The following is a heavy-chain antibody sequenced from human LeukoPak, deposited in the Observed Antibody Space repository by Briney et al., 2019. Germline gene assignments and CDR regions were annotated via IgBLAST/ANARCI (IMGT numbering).Heavy chain of an antibody. CDR2: ISSSGSTI. J-gene: IGHJ4*02. Sequence: GGSLRLSCAASGFTFSSYGMHWVRQAPGKGLEWVSYISSSGSTIYYADSVKGRFTISRDNAKNSLYLQMNSLRAEDTAVYYCARYGPQSFDYWGQGTLVTVSS. D-gene: IGHD4-17*01. CDR3: ARYGPQSFDY. CDR1: GFTFSSYG. V-gene: IGHV3-48*04.